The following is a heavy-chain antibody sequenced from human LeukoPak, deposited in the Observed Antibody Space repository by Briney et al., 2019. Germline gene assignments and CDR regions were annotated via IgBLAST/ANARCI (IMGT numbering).Heavy chain of an antibody. CDR3: LFSIFQH. CDR2: IKSKTDGETI. CDR1: GFTFSDAW. D-gene: IGHD3-10*02. Sequence: GGSLRLSCAASGFTFSDAWMSWVRQAPGKGLEWVGRIKSKTDGETIDYGTAMNDRFRISRDDSKNTLYLQMNSLKTEDTAVYYCLFSIFQHWGQGTLVTVSS. V-gene: IGHV3-15*01. J-gene: IGHJ1*01.